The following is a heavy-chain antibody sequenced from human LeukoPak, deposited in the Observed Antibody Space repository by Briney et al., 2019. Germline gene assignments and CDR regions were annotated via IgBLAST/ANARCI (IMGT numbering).Heavy chain of an antibody. CDR1: GYNFTNYG. CDR2: IIPILGIA. J-gene: IGHJ4*02. V-gene: IGHV1-69*04. Sequence: SVKVSCRGFGYNFTNYGISWVRQAPGQGLEWMGRIIPILGIANYAQKFQGRVTITADKSTSTAYMELSSLRSEDTAVYYCAMTSTGHLGYWGQGTLVTVSS. D-gene: IGHD3-9*01. CDR3: AMTSTGHLGY.